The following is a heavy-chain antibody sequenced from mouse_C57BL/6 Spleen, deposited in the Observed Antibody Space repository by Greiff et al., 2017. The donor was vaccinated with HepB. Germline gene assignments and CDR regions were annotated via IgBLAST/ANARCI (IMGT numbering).Heavy chain of an antibody. CDR2: IHPNSGST. J-gene: IGHJ4*01. V-gene: IGHV1-64*01. Sequence: VQLQQSGAELVKPGASVKLSCKASGYTFTSYWMHWVKQRPGQGLEWIGMIHPNSGSTNYNEKFKSKATLTVDKSSSTAYMQLSSLTSEDSAVYYCARWDKDYYAMDYWGQGTSVTVSS. CDR3: ARWDKDYYAMDY. D-gene: IGHD1-3*01. CDR1: GYTFTSYW.